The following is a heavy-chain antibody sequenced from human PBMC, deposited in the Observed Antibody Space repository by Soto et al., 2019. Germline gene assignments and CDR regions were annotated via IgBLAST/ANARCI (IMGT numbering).Heavy chain of an antibody. Sequence: SQTLSLTCAISGDSVSNNIAVWNWIRQSPSRGLEWLGRTYYRSKWYNDYAVSVKSRIIINPDTSKNQFSLHLKSVTPEDTAMYYCARDPYGVADAFDIWGQGTVVTVSS. CDR3: ARDPYGVADAFDI. V-gene: IGHV6-1*01. J-gene: IGHJ3*02. D-gene: IGHD3-3*01. CDR2: TYYRSKWYN. CDR1: GDSVSNNIAV.